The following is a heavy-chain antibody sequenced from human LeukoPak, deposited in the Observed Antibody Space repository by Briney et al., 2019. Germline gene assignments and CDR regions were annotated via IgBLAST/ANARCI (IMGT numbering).Heavy chain of an antibody. CDR2: RSIYNGNT. D-gene: IGHD6-6*01. Sequence: ALVKVSCKASGYDFINYGISWVRQAPGQGLEWMGWRSIYNGNTDYKLQGRVTMTTDTSTSTAYMEVRSLRSDDTAVYYCARGGPFHGSSSSREYYLDYWGQGTLVTVSS. CDR1: GYDFINYG. CDR3: ARGGPFHGSSSSREYYLDY. J-gene: IGHJ4*02. V-gene: IGHV1-18*01.